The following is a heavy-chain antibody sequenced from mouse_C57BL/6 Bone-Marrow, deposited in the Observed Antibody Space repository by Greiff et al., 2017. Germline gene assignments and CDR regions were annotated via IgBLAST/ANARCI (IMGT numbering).Heavy chain of an antibody. CDR3: AREDYDLYAMDY. CDR1: GYAFTNYL. CDR2: INPGSGGT. D-gene: IGHD2-4*01. V-gene: IGHV1-54*01. Sequence: QVQLQQSGAELVRPGTSVKVSCKASGYAFTNYLIEWVKQRPGQGLEWIGVINPGSGGTNYNEKFKGKATLTADKSSSTAYMQLSSLTSEDSAVYFCAREDYDLYAMDYWGQGTSVTVSS. J-gene: IGHJ4*01.